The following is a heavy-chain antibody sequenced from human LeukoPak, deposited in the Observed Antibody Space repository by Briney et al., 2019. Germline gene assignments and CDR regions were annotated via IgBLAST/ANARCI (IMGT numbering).Heavy chain of an antibody. CDR3: AKRGTLDGYFTRYFDN. CDR1: GFTFSSYA. D-gene: IGHD5-24*01. Sequence: GGSLRLSCAASGFTFSSYAMSWVRQAPGKGLEWVSGIGGSGGNTYYADSVKGRFTISRDNSKNTLYLQMNSLRAEDTAVYYCAKRGTLDGYFTRYFDNWGQGILVTVSS. J-gene: IGHJ4*02. V-gene: IGHV3-23*01. CDR2: IGGSGGNT.